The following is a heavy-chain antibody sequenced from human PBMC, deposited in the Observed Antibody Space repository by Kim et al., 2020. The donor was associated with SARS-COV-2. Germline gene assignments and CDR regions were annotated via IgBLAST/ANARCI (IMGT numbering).Heavy chain of an antibody. J-gene: IGHJ4*02. D-gene: IGHD2-8*01. CDR1: GFTFSGSA. CDR3: TREWGSCSNGVC. CDR2: IRSKANSYAT. Sequence: GGSLRLSCAASGFTFSGSAMHWVRQASGKGLEWVGRIRSKANSYATAYAASVKGRFTISRDDSKNTAYLQMNSLKIEDTAVYFCTREWGSCSNGVCWGQGTLVTVSS. V-gene: IGHV3-73*01.